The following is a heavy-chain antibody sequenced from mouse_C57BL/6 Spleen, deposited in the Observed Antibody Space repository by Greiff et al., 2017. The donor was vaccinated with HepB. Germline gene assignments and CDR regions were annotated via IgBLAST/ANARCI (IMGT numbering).Heavy chain of an antibody. Sequence: EVKLQESGPGLVKPSQTVFLTCTVTGISITTGNYRWSWIRQFPGNKLEWIGYIYYSGTITYNPSLTSRTTITRDTPKHQFFLEMNSLTAEDTATYYGARDDDYDPFAYWGQGTLVTVSA. D-gene: IGHD2-4*01. J-gene: IGHJ3*01. CDR1: GISITTGNYR. CDR2: IYYSGTI. V-gene: IGHV3-5*01. CDR3: ARDDDYDPFAY.